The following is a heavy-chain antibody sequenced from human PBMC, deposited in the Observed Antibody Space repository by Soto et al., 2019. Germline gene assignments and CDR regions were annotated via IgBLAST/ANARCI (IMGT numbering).Heavy chain of an antibody. CDR2: INAGNGNT. V-gene: IGHV1-3*01. Sequence: GASVKVSCKASGYTFTSYAMHWVRQAPGQRLEWMGWINAGNGNTKYSQKFQGRVTITRDTSASTAYMELSSLRSEDTAVYYCAREGGVYGVYYFDYWGQGXLVTVSS. J-gene: IGHJ4*02. D-gene: IGHD4-17*01. CDR3: AREGGVYGVYYFDY. CDR1: GYTFTSYA.